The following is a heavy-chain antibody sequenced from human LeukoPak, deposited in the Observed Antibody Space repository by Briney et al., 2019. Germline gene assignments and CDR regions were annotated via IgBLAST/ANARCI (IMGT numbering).Heavy chain of an antibody. Sequence: GSSVKVSCKASGGTFTHFVISWLRQAPGQGLEWMGGIIPIFGTANYAQKFQGRVTITADESTSTAYMELSSLRSEDTAVYYCARDRGYFDYWGQGTLVTVSS. CDR3: ARDRGYFDY. D-gene: IGHD3-10*01. V-gene: IGHV1-69*01. J-gene: IGHJ4*02. CDR2: IIPIFGTA. CDR1: GGTFTHFV.